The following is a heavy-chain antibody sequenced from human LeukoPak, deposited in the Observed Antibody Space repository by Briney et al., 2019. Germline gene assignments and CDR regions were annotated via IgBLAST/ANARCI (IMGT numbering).Heavy chain of an antibody. CDR2: NSGSGDAT. D-gene: IGHD3-22*01. CDR1: GFTFSTYA. J-gene: IGHJ4*02. CDR3: AKSQEDDSSGYHYSDFDY. Sequence: PGGSLRLSCAASGFTFSTYAMSWVRQAPGKGLEWVSANSGSGDATYYADSVKGRFTISRDKCKNMLYLQMNSLRVEDTALYYCAKSQEDDSSGYHYSDFDYWGQGTLVTVSS. V-gene: IGHV3-23*01.